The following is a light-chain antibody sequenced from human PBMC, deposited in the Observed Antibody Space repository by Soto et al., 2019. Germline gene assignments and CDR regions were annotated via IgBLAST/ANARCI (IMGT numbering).Light chain of an antibody. CDR3: QQYYSYPWT. CDR1: QGISSY. Sequence: AIRMTQSPSPLSASTGDRVTITCRASQGISSYLAWYQQKPGKAPKLLIYAASTLQSGVTSRFSGSGSGTDFNLAISCLQSEDFATYYCQQYYSYPWTCGQGTKVDIK. V-gene: IGKV1-8*01. CDR2: AAS. J-gene: IGKJ1*01.